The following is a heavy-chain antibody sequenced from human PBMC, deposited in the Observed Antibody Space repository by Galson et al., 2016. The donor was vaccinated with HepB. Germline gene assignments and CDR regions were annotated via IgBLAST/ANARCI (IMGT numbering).Heavy chain of an antibody. Sequence: SLRLSCAASGFTFSGSAMNWVRQAPGMGLERISYLSASGDSKYPADSVKGRFTTSRDNSENTLYLQMTSLKVEDPAVYYCVKDFGLRDSSGWFQGGFDFWGQGALVTVSS. D-gene: IGHD6-19*01. V-gene: IGHV3-64D*08. J-gene: IGHJ4*02. CDR3: VKDFGLRDSSGWFQGGFDF. CDR2: LSASGDSK. CDR1: GFTFSGSA.